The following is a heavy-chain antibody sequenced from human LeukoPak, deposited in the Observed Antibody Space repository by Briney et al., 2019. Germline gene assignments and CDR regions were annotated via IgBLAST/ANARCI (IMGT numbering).Heavy chain of an antibody. V-gene: IGHV4-4*02. CDR1: GGSTTSTNW. CDR3: ARFSGNWFDP. D-gene: IGHD7-27*01. Sequence: PSGTLSLTCAVSGGSTTSTNWWSWVRQPPGEGLEWIGEISHGGSTSYSPSLKSRVTISVDKSKNQFSLKLSSVTAADTAVYYCARFSGNWFDPWGQGTLVTVSS. J-gene: IGHJ5*02. CDR2: ISHGGST.